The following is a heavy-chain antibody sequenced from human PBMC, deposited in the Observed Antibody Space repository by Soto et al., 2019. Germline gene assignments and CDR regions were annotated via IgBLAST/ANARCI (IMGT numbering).Heavy chain of an antibody. CDR3: ARGRPYYDILTGYYPPYYYGMDV. V-gene: IGHV4-34*01. Sequence: QVQLQQWGAGLLKPSETLSLTCAVYGGSFSGYYWSWIRQPPGKGLEWIGEINHSGSTNYNPSLKGRVTISVDTSKNQFSLKLSSVTAADTAVYYCARGRPYYDILTGYYPPYYYGMDVWGQGTTVTVSS. CDR1: GGSFSGYY. J-gene: IGHJ6*02. D-gene: IGHD3-9*01. CDR2: INHSGST.